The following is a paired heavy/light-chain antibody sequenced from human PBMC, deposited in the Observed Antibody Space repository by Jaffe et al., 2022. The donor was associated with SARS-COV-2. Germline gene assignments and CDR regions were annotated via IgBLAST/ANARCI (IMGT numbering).Heavy chain of an antibody. CDR2: IYHSGST. CDR3: ARRTYYYDSSGSYYTEGGAFDV. D-gene: IGHD3-22*01. V-gene: IGHV4-30-2*01. J-gene: IGHJ3*01. Sequence: QLQLQESGSRLVKPSQTLSLTCDVSGGSISSDNYSWSWIRQPPGKGLEWIGYIYHSGSTYYNPSLKSRVTISVDRSKNQFSLKLSSVTAADTAVYYCARRTYYYDSSGSYYTEGGAFDVWGQGTVVTVSS. CDR1: GGSISSDNYS.
Light chain of an antibody. CDR3: MQALQTSLT. J-gene: IGKJ4*01. CDR2: LGS. CDR1: QSLLHSNGYTY. V-gene: IGKV2-28*01. Sequence: DIVMTQSPLSLPVTPGEPASISCRSSQSLLHSNGYTYLDWYLQKPGQSPQLLIYLGSNRASGVPDRFSGSGSGTDFTLKISRVEAEDVGVYYCMQALQTSLTFGGGTKVEIK.